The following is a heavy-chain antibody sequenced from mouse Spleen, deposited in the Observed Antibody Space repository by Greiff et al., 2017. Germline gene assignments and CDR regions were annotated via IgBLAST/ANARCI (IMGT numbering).Heavy chain of an antibody. CDR1: GFTFSSYA. CDR2: ISSGGGNT. J-gene: IGHJ2*01. CDR3: ARLSLLWYRFDY. D-gene: IGHD2-10*01. Sequence: EVKLVESGGGLVKLGGSLKLSCAASGFTFSSYAMSWVRQTPEKRLEWVATISSGGGNTYYPDSVKGRFTISRDNAKNTLYLQMSSLKSEDTAMYYCARLSLLWYRFDYWGQGTTLTVSS. V-gene: IGHV5-9*04.